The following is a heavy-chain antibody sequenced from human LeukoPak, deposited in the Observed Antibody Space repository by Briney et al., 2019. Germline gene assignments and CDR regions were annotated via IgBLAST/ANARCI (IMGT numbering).Heavy chain of an antibody. CDR2: IIPIFGTA. Sequence: ASVKVSCKASGGTFSSYAISWVRQAPGQGLEWMGGIIPIFGTANYAQKFQGRVTITADKSTSTAYMELSSLRSEDTAVYYCAKWGIAAPWVSPYYYYYMDVWGKGTTVTVSS. V-gene: IGHV1-69*06. D-gene: IGHD6-13*01. CDR1: GGTFSSYA. J-gene: IGHJ6*03. CDR3: AKWGIAAPWVSPYYYYYMDV.